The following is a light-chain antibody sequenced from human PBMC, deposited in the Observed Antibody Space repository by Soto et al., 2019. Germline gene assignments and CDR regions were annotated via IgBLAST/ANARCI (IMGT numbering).Light chain of an antibody. V-gene: IGLV1-51*01. CDR3: ATWDNSLSGGL. Sequence: QSVLTQPPSVSAAPGQKVTISCSGSSSNIGNNYVSWYQQLPGTAPKLLIYDNKKRPSGIPDRFSGSKSGTSATLGITGLQTGDEADYYCATWDNSLSGGLFGGGTQLTVL. CDR2: DNK. CDR1: SSNIGNNY. J-gene: IGLJ2*01.